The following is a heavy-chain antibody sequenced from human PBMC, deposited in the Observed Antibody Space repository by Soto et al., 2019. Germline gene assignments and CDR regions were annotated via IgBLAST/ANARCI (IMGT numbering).Heavy chain of an antibody. Sequence: SETLSLTCTVSGGSISRDSYYWGWIRQPPGKGLEWIGSIYYSGSTYYSSSFKSRATMSVDTSKDQFSLSLSSVTAADTAVYFCARLLSSAWVYHYGLDAWGQGATVTVSS. CDR2: IYYSGST. V-gene: IGHV4-39*01. D-gene: IGHD6-19*01. J-gene: IGHJ6*02. CDR3: ARLLSSAWVYHYGLDA. CDR1: GGSISRDSYY.